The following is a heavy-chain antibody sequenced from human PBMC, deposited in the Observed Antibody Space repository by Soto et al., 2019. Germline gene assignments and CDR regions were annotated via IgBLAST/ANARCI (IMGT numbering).Heavy chain of an antibody. D-gene: IGHD1-7*01. J-gene: IGHJ6*02. CDR1: GYTFTSHD. Sequence: GASVKVSCKASGYTFTSHDIHWVRQATGQGLEWMGWMSPRTGKTGYAREFQGRVAMTWNTSMSTGYMELSSLRSEDRAVYYCARKKTGTMGYYYGMDVWGQGTTVTVSS. CDR3: ARKKTGTMGYYYGMDV. V-gene: IGHV1-8*01. CDR2: MSPRTGKT.